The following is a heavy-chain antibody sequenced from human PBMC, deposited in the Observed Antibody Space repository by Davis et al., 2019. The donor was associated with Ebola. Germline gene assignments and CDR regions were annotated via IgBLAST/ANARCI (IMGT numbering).Heavy chain of an antibody. CDR2: ISPYNGNT. J-gene: IGHJ4*02. Sequence: ASVKVSCKASGYTFTSYYMHWVRQAPGQGLEWMGWISPYNGNTKYAQKLQGRLTMTTDISTSTAYMELRSLRSDDTAVYYCAREKLGTVDYWGQGTLVTVSS. D-gene: IGHD7-27*01. V-gene: IGHV1-18*04. CDR1: GYTFTSYY. CDR3: AREKLGTVDY.